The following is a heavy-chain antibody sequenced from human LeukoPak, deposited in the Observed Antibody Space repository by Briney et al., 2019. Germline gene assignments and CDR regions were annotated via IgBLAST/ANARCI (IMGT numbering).Heavy chain of an antibody. CDR3: GAILTGYYFINY. CDR1: GGSISSSSYY. D-gene: IGHD3-9*01. Sequence: PSETLSLTCTVSGGSISSSSYYWGWIRQPPGKGLEWIGSIYYSGSTYYNPSLKSRVTISVDTSKNQFSLKLSSVTAADTAVYYCGAILTGYYFINYWGQGTLVTVS. J-gene: IGHJ4*02. V-gene: IGHV4-39*07. CDR2: IYYSGST.